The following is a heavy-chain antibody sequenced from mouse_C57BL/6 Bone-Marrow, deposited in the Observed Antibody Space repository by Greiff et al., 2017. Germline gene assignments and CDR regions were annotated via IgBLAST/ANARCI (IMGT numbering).Heavy chain of an antibody. CDR2: IDPSDSYT. D-gene: IGHD1-1*01. CDR1: GYTFTSYW. CDR3: AASYYYGSNWFAY. V-gene: IGHV1-69*01. J-gene: IGHJ3*01. Sequence: QVQLQQPGAELVMPGASVKLSCKASGYTFTSYWMHWVKQRPGQGLEWIGEIDPSDSYTNYNQKFKGKATLTADKSSSTAYMQLSSLTSEDSAVYYCAASYYYGSNWFAYWGQGTLVTVSA.